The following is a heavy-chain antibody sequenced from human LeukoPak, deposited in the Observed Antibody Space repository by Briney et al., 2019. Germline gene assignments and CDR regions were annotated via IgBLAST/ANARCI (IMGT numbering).Heavy chain of an antibody. J-gene: IGHJ5*02. V-gene: IGHV4-34*01. CDR3: ARGRRVGVVVAKNWFDP. CDR2: INHSGST. CDR1: GGSFSGYY. D-gene: IGHD3-22*01. Sequence: SETLSLTCAVYGGSFSGYYWSWIRQPPGKGLEWIGEINHSGSTNYNPSLKSRVTISVDTSKNQFSLKLSSVTAADTAVYYCARGRRVGVVVAKNWFDPWAREPWSPSPQ.